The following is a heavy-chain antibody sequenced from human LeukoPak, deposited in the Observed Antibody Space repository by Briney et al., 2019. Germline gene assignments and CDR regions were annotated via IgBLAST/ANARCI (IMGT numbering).Heavy chain of an antibody. V-gene: IGHV5-51*01. Sequence: LGESLKISCKASGYSFTSYCIAWVRRMPGKGLEWMGLIYPGDSDTRYSPSFQGQVTISADKSISTAYLQWSSLKASDSAIYYCARREMSSTGPFDYWGQGTLVTVSS. CDR2: IYPGDSDT. D-gene: IGHD5-24*01. CDR1: GYSFTSYC. CDR3: ARREMSSTGPFDY. J-gene: IGHJ4*02.